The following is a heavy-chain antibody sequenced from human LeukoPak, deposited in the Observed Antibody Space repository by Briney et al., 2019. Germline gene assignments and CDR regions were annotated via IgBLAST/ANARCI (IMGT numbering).Heavy chain of an antibody. CDR2: IIPIFGTA. CDR3: ARAHYYGSGSYYNDDY. J-gene: IGHJ4*02. V-gene: IGHV1-69*05. CDR1: GGTFSSYA. D-gene: IGHD3-10*01. Sequence: ASVKVSCKASGGTFSSYAISWVRQAPGQGLEWMGRIIPIFGTANYAQRFQGRVTITTGESTSTAYMELSSLRSEDTAVYYCARAHYYGSGSYYNDDYWGQGTLVTVSS.